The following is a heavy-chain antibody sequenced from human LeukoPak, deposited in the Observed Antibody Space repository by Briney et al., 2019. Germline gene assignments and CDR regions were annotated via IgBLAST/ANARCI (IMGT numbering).Heavy chain of an antibody. CDR1: GFTFSDFY. Sequence: GGSLRLSCAASGFTFSDFYMSWIRQAPGKGLEWVSYISSSSSYTNYADSVKGRFTISRDNAKNSLYLQMNSLRAEDTAVYYCAREVVTADYDAFDIWGQGTMVTVSS. D-gene: IGHD2-21*02. J-gene: IGHJ3*02. CDR3: AREVVTADYDAFDI. CDR2: ISSSSSYT. V-gene: IGHV3-11*06.